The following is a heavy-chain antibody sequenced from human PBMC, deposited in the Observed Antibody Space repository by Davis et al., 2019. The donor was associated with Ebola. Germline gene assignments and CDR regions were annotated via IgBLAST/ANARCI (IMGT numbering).Heavy chain of an antibody. V-gene: IGHV5-51*01. CDR1: GYSFTSYW. J-gene: IGHJ4*02. D-gene: IGHD3-22*01. Sequence: GESLKISCQGFGYSFTSYWIGWVRQMPGKALEWMGLIYTGDSDTRYSPSFRGQVTISADKSANTVYLQWSSLKASDTAMYYCARVQNHYDGSGYYDFWGQGTLVTVSS. CDR3: ARVQNHYDGSGYYDF. CDR2: IYTGDSDT.